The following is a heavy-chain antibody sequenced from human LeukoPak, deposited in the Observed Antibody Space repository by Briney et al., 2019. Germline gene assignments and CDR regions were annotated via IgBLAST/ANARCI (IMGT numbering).Heavy chain of an antibody. Sequence: PERSLRLSCAASGFTFSRNGMHWVRQAPGKGLEWVGVIWYDGSNKYYADSVRGRFTISRDNSKSTMFLQMNSLRVEDTAVYYCAKGIAAGAMGYMDVWGKGTTVTVSS. V-gene: IGHV3-33*06. CDR1: GFTFSRNG. CDR2: IWYDGSNK. D-gene: IGHD6-25*01. J-gene: IGHJ6*03. CDR3: AKGIAAGAMGYMDV.